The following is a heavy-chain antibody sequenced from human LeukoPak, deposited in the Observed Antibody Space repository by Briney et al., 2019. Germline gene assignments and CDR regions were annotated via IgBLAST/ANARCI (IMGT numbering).Heavy chain of an antibody. V-gene: IGHV4-59*08. CDR3: AGVRYIVVVTAAFDI. D-gene: IGHD2-21*02. CDR1: GGSVSSYY. J-gene: IGHJ3*02. CDR2: IHYSGST. Sequence: PSETLSLTCNVSGGSVSSYYWNWIRQPPGKGLKWIAYIHYSGSTNYNPSLRSRVTISVDTSKNQFSLKLSSVTAADTAVYYCAGVRYIVVVTAAFDIWGQGTMVTVSS.